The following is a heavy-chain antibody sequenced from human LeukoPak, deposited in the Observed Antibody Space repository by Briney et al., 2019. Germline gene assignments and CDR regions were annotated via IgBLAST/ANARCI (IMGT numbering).Heavy chain of an antibody. Sequence: ASVKVSCQASGYTFNGFYLQWVRRAPGQGLEWMGWINPNSGGTNYAQKFQGRVTMTRDTSTSTVYMELSSQTSEDTAVYYCARATNFSYYYGMDVWGHGTTVTVSS. CDR3: ARATNFSYYYGMDV. CDR1: GYTFNGFY. J-gene: IGHJ6*02. V-gene: IGHV1-2*02. D-gene: IGHD1-26*01. CDR2: INPNSGGT.